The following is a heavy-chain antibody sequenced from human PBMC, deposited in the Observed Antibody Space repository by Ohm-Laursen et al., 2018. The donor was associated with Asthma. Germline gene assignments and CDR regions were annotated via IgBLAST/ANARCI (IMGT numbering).Heavy chain of an antibody. Sequence: GSLRLSCTASGFTFSDYYMSWIRQAPGKGLEWVSYISSSGSTIYYADSVKGRFTISRDNAKNSLYLQMNSLRAEDTAVYYCAKDMFSQPLPYYYYGMDVWGQGTTVTVSS. CDR1: GFTFSDYY. J-gene: IGHJ6*02. V-gene: IGHV3-11*01. CDR3: AKDMFSQPLPYYYYGMDV. CDR2: ISSSGSTI. D-gene: IGHD6-13*01.